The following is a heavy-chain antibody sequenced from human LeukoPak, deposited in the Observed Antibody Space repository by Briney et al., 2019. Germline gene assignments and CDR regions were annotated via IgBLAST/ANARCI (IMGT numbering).Heavy chain of an antibody. CDR3: AKERGGRDWYFDL. CDR1: GFTFSIYN. J-gene: IGHJ2*01. V-gene: IGHV3-21*04. D-gene: IGHD3-16*01. CDR2: ISDSSRYI. Sequence: GGSLRLSCAASGFTFSIYNMNWVRQAPGKGLEWVSSISDSSRYIYYKESLKGRFTISRDNSKNTLYLQMNSLRAEDTAVYYCAKERGGRDWYFDLWGRGTLVTVSS.